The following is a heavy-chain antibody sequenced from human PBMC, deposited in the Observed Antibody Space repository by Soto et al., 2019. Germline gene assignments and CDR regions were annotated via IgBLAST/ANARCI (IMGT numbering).Heavy chain of an antibody. J-gene: IGHJ4*02. CDR1: GGSVSNSNYY. V-gene: IGHV4-39*02. CDR2: IYYSGST. CDR3: ARMPYSSGWHFDY. D-gene: IGHD6-19*01. Sequence: PSETLSLTCTVSGGSVSNSNYYWGWIRQPPGRGLEWIGSIYYSGSTSYNLSLKSRVTLSVDTSKNHFSLKLTSVTAADTAVYYCARMPYSSGWHFDYWGQGTLVTVSS.